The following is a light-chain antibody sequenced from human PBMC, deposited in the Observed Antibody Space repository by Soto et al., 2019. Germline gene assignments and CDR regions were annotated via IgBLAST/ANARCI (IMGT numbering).Light chain of an antibody. V-gene: IGKV1-6*01. CDR3: LQHSSYPWT. Sequence: AIQITQAPSSLSASVGDRVTITCRASQDIRYGLSWYQQKPGKAPKLLIYAASSLQRGVPSRFSGSGSGTDFTLTISSLQPEDFATYSCLQHSSYPWTLGQGTKVDIK. J-gene: IGKJ1*01. CDR2: AAS. CDR1: QDIRYG.